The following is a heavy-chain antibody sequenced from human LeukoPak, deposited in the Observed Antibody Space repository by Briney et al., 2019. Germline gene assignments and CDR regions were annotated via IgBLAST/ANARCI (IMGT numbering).Heavy chain of an antibody. Sequence: GGSLRLSCAASGFTFSIYAMSWVRQAPGKGLEWVSAISGGGGNTYYADSVKGRFTISRDNSKNTLYLQMNSLRAEDTAVYYCGKNRYSGSLSPFDIWGQGTMVTVSS. CDR1: GFTFSIYA. V-gene: IGHV3-23*01. CDR2: ISGGGGNT. J-gene: IGHJ3*02. D-gene: IGHD1-26*01. CDR3: GKNRYSGSLSPFDI.